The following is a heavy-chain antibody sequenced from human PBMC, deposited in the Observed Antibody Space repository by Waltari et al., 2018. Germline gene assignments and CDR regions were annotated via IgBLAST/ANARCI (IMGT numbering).Heavy chain of an antibody. CDR2: ISPTSAYI. V-gene: IGHV3-21*01. D-gene: IGHD3-10*01. Sequence: EVQLVESGGGLVNPGGSLRPSCAASGLTFTPQSMNWVRQAPGRGLEWVSSISPTSAYIYYADSVKGRFTISRDNAKNSLYLQMNALTADDTAVYYCARSDYYDSRSYYAYWGQGVLVTVSS. CDR3: ARSDYYDSRSYYAY. J-gene: IGHJ4*02. CDR1: GLTFTPQS.